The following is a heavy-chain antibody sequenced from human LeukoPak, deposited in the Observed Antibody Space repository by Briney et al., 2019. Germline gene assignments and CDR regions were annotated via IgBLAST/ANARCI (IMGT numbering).Heavy chain of an antibody. Sequence: ASVKVSCKASGYTFTGYYMHWVRQAPGQGLEWMGWINPNSGGTDYSQKFQGGVTMTRDTSISTAYMELSSLRSDDRAVYYCVRDAIAAAGTGGWGQGTLVTVSS. CDR2: INPNSGGT. D-gene: IGHD6-13*01. J-gene: IGHJ4*02. CDR3: VRDAIAAAGTGG. CDR1: GYTFTGYY. V-gene: IGHV1-2*02.